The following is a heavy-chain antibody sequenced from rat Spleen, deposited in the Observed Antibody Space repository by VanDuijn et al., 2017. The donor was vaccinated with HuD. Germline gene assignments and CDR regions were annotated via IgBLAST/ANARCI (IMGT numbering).Heavy chain of an antibody. CDR3: ASHGSTLDF. J-gene: IGHJ1*01. CDR1: GFTFSSYG. V-gene: IGHV5-62*01. D-gene: IGHD1-4*01. Sequence: VQLVESGGGLVQPGKSLKLSCSASGFTFSSYGMHWIRQAPGKGLDWVAYISSSSGTVYADAVKGRFTISRDNAKNTLYLQLNSLKSEDTAIYYCASHGSTLDFWGPGTMVTVSS. CDR2: ISSSSGT.